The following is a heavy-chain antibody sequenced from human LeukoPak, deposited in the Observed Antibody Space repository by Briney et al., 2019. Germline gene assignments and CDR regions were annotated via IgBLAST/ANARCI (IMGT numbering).Heavy chain of an antibody. J-gene: IGHJ5*02. Sequence: SETLSLTCTVSGGSISNGSYYWGWLRQPPGKGLEWLGSIYYSGTTYYKPSLKSRVTISVDPSNTHVSLRLSSVTAADTAVYYCARVDGWFDPWGQGILVTVSS. CDR2: IYYSGTT. CDR1: GGSISNGSYY. CDR3: ARVDGWFDP. D-gene: IGHD5-24*01. V-gene: IGHV4-39*02.